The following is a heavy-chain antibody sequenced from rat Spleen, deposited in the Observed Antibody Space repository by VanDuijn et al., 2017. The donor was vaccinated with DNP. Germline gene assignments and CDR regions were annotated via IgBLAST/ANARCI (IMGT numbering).Heavy chain of an antibody. CDR2: INKDSITI. Sequence: EVKLVESGGGLVQPGRSLKLSCAASGFNFNDYWMGWVRQAPGKGLEWIGQINKDSITINYVHSLKEKITLSRDNVQNTLYLQMSKLGSEDTASYYCAKGPNYGGWSDYFDYWGQGVMVTVSS. D-gene: IGHD1-11*01. CDR3: AKGPNYGGWSDYFDY. CDR1: GFNFNDYW. V-gene: IGHV4-2*01. J-gene: IGHJ2*01.